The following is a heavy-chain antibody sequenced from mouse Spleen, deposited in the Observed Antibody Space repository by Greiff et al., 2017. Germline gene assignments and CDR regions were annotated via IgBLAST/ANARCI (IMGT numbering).Heavy chain of an antibody. CDR1: GYSFTGYY. J-gene: IGHJ2*01. Sequence: EVQLQQSGPELVKPGASVKISCKASGYSFTGYYMNWVKQSPEKSLEWIGEINPSTGGTTYNQKFKAKATLTVDKSSSTAYMQLKSLTSEDSAVYYCARRNWDGFEYWGQGTTLTVSS. CDR2: INPSTGGT. CDR3: ARRNWDGFEY. V-gene: IGHV1-42*01. D-gene: IGHD4-1*01.